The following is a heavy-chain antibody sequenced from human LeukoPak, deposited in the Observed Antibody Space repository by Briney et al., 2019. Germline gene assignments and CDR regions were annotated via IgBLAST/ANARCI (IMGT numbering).Heavy chain of an antibody. CDR1: GFNFSTYE. CDR2: ITSSGGTI. Sequence: GGSLRLSCAGSGFNFSTYEMNWVRQPPGKGLEWLSYITSSGGTIYYAESVKGRLTISRDNAKTSVYRQMNNLRAEDTAVYYCAREDYWGQGTLVTVSS. J-gene: IGHJ4*02. CDR3: AREDY. V-gene: IGHV3-48*03.